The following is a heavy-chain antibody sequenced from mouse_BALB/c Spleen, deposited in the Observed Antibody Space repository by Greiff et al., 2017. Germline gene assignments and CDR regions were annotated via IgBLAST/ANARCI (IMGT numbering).Heavy chain of an antibody. D-gene: IGHD1-1*01. CDR1: GYTFTDYN. V-gene: IGHV1-18*01. Sequence: VQLQQSGPELVKPGASVKIPCKASGYTFTDYNMDWVKQSHGKSLEWIGDINPNNGGTIYNQKFKGKATLTVDKSSSTAYMELRSLTSEDTAVYYCARLTLRWYFDVWGAGTTVTVSS. CDR2: INPNNGGT. CDR3: ARLTLRWYFDV. J-gene: IGHJ1*01.